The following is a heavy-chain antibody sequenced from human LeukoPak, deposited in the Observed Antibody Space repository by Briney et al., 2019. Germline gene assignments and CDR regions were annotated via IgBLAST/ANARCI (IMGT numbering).Heavy chain of an antibody. CDR2: ISAYNGNT. V-gene: IGHV1-69*13. Sequence: SVKVSCKASGGTFSSYAISWVRQAPGQGLEWMGWISAYNGNTNYAQKFQGRVTITADESTSTAYMELSSLRSEDTAVYYCATAPIKSTRYYYYYMDVWGKGTTVTISS. CDR3: ATAPIKSTRYYYYYMDV. J-gene: IGHJ6*03. D-gene: IGHD2-2*01. CDR1: GGTFSSYA.